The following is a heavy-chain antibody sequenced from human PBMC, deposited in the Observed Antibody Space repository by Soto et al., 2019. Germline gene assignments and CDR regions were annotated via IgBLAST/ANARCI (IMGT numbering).Heavy chain of an antibody. CDR3: AALWFGELAFNY. CDR1: GYSIRSGYY. Sequence: SETLSLTGSVSGYSIRSGYYWGWVRQAPGKGLEWLGSVYHNGIMFHNPSFQSRVTISVDTSKNQFSLNLRSVTAADTAVYYCAALWFGELAFNYWGHGILVTVSS. V-gene: IGHV4-38-2*02. D-gene: IGHD3-10*01. J-gene: IGHJ4*01. CDR2: VYHNGIM.